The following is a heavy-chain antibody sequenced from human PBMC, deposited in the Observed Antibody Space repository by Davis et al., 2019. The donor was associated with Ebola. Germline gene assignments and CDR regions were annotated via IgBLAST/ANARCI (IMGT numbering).Heavy chain of an antibody. Sequence: PGGSLRLSCAASRFTFDDYAMHWVRQAPGKGLEWVSGISWNSGSIGYADSVKGRFTISRDNAKNSLYLQMNSLRAEDTALYYCAAIAAAGTRGSDYWGQGTLVTVSS. CDR3: AAIAAAGTRGSDY. CDR2: ISWNSGSI. V-gene: IGHV3-9*01. D-gene: IGHD6-13*01. CDR1: RFTFDDYA. J-gene: IGHJ4*02.